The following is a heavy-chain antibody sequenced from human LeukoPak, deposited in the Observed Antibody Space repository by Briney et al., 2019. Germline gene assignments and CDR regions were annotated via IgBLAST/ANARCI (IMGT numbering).Heavy chain of an antibody. V-gene: IGHV1-69*04. Sequence: ASVKVSCKASGGTFSSYAISWVRQAPGQGLEWMGRIIPILGIANYAQKFQGRVTMTRDTSISTAYMELSRLRSDDTAVYYCASLYYGSGSSFDYWGQGTLVTVSS. D-gene: IGHD3-10*01. J-gene: IGHJ4*02. CDR3: ASLYYGSGSSFDY. CDR1: GGTFSSYA. CDR2: IIPILGIA.